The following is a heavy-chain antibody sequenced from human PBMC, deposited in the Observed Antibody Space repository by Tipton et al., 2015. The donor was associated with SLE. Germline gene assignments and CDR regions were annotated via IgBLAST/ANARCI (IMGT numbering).Heavy chain of an antibody. CDR1: GFTFSSYA. Sequence: SLRLSCAASGFTFSSYAMHWVRQAPGKGLEWVAVISYDGSNKYYADSVKGRFTISRDNSNNMLYLQMNSLRAGDTAVYYCAREVGLLYWGQGTLVTVSS. CDR2: ISYDGSNK. V-gene: IGHV3-30*14. CDR3: AREVGLLY. J-gene: IGHJ4*02.